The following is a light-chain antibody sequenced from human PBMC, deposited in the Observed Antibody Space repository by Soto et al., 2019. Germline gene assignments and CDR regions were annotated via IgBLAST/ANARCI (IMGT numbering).Light chain of an antibody. Sequence: EIVMTQSPATLSVSPGERATLSCRASQSVSSNLAWYQQKPGQAPRLLIYGASTRATGIQARFSGSGSGTEFTLTISSLQSEDFAVYYCQQYNNWPLTFGGGTNVDIK. CDR2: GAS. V-gene: IGKV3-15*01. CDR1: QSVSSN. J-gene: IGKJ4*01. CDR3: QQYNNWPLT.